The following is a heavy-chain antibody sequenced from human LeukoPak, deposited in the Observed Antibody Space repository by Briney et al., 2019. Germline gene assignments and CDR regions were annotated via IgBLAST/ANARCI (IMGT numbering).Heavy chain of an antibody. Sequence: GGSLRLSCAASGFTFSSYSMNWVRQAPGKGLEWVSYISSSSSTIYYADSVKGRFTISRDNAKNSLYLQMNSLRAEDTAVYYCARGQVTAHGGDWFDPWGQGTLVTVSS. CDR2: ISSSSSTI. J-gene: IGHJ5*02. D-gene: IGHD2-21*02. CDR3: ARGQVTAHGGDWFDP. V-gene: IGHV3-48*04. CDR1: GFTFSSYS.